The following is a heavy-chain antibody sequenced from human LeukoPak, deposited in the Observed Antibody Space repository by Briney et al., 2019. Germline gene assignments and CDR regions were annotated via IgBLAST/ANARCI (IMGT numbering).Heavy chain of an antibody. CDR1: GFTFSDYY. Sequence: GGSLRLSCAASGFTFSDYYMSWIRQAPGKGLEWVSYISSSGSTIYYTDSVKGRFTVSRDNAKNSLYLQMNSLRAEDTAVYYGARGQDYSYYYYMDVWGKGTTVTVSS. V-gene: IGHV3-11*04. J-gene: IGHJ6*03. CDR3: ARGQDYSYYYYMDV. CDR2: ISSSGSTI.